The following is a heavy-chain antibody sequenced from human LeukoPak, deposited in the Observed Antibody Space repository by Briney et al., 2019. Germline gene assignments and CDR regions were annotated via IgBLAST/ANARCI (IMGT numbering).Heavy chain of an antibody. CDR2: IRYDGSNK. CDR1: GFTFSSYG. Sequence: AGGSLRLSCAASGFTFSSYGMHWVRQAPGKGLEWVAFIRYDGSNKYYADSVKGRFTISRDNSKNTLYLQMNSLRAEDTAVYYCARAADYSNFNWFDPWGQGTLVTVSS. D-gene: IGHD4-11*01. V-gene: IGHV3-30*02. J-gene: IGHJ5*02. CDR3: ARAADYSNFNWFDP.